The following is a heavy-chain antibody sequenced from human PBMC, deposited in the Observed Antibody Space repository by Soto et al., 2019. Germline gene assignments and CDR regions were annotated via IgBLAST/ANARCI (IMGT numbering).Heavy chain of an antibody. CDR3: ATGVVWIGYFTVDS. Sequence: GASVKGSWKASGGSFRNSAINWVRQTPGQGLEWLGGFIPVYRTLNYAQKFQGRVTITADESTGTAYMTLSSLASDDTAVYYCATGVVWIGYFTVDSWGQGTRVTVSS. CDR2: FIPVYRTL. CDR1: GGSFRNSA. V-gene: IGHV1-69*13. D-gene: IGHD3-3*01. J-gene: IGHJ4*02.